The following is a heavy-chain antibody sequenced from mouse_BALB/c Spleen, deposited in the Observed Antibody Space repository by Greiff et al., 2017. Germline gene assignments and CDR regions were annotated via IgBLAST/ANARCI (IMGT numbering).Heavy chain of an antibody. CDR1: GYTFTDYN. CDR3: ARFGITTLYYAMDY. V-gene: IGHV1-18*01. J-gene: IGHJ4*01. Sequence: EVQLQESGPELVKPGASVKIPCKASGYTFTDYNMDWVKQSHGKSLEWIGDINPNNGGTIYNQKFKGKATLTVDKSSSTAYMELRSLTSEDTAVYYCARFGITTLYYAMDYWGQGTSVTVSS. CDR2: INPNNGGT. D-gene: IGHD2-4*01.